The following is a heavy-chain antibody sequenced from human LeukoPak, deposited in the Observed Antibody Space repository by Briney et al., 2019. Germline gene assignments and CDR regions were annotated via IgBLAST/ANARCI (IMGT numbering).Heavy chain of an antibody. CDR1: GYTFTGYY. D-gene: IGHD5-12*01. J-gene: IGHJ4*02. Sequence: GASVKVSCKASGYTFTGYYMHWVRQAPGQGLEWMGWINPNSGGTNYAQKFQGRVTMTRDTSISTAYMELSRLRSDDTAVYYCARAKVYSGYPWLHCWGQGTLVTVSS. CDR3: ARAKVYSGYPWLHC. CDR2: INPNSGGT. V-gene: IGHV1-2*02.